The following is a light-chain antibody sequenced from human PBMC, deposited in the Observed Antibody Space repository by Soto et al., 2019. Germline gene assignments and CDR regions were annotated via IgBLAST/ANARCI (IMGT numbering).Light chain of an antibody. CDR3: SSYTSSSTLYV. Sequence: QSALTQPASVSGSPGQSITISCTGTSSDVGDNNYVSWYQQHPGKAPKLMIYDVTHRPSGISNRFSGSKSGNTASLTISGLPAEDEADYYCSSYTSSSTLYVFGTGTNVTVL. CDR1: SSDVGDNNY. J-gene: IGLJ1*01. CDR2: DVT. V-gene: IGLV2-14*01.